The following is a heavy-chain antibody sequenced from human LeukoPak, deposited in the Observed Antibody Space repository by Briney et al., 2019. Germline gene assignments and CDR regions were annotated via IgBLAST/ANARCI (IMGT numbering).Heavy chain of an antibody. CDR3: AELGITMIGGV. J-gene: IGHJ6*04. CDR2: ITSSGTNI. V-gene: IGHV3-21*01. CDR1: GFTFNNYN. D-gene: IGHD3-10*02. Sequence: GSLRLSCAASGFTFNNYNMNWVRQAPGKALEWVSSITSSGTNIFYADSVKGRFTISRDNAKNSLYLQMNSLRAEDTAVYYCAELGITMIGGVWGKGTTVTISS.